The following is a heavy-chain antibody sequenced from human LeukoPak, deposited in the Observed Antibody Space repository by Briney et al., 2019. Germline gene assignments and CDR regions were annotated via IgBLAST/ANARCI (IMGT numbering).Heavy chain of an antibody. D-gene: IGHD3-3*01. Sequence: SETLSLTCTVSGGSISSGSYYWSWIRQPAGKGLEWIGRIYTSGSTNYNPSLKSRVTISVDTSKNQFSLKLSSVTAADTAVYYCARAFGRGAFDIWGQGTMVTVSS. V-gene: IGHV4-61*02. J-gene: IGHJ3*02. CDR1: GGSISSGSYY. CDR3: ARAFGRGAFDI. CDR2: IYTSGST.